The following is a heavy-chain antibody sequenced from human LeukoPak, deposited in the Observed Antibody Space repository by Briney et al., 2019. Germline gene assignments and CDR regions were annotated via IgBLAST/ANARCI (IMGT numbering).Heavy chain of an antibody. CDR2: IYYSGST. V-gene: IGHV4-39*01. D-gene: IGHD5-12*01. J-gene: IGHJ4*02. CDR3: ARQVADSKLYYFDY. Sequence: PSETLSLTCTVSGGSISSSSYYWGWIRQPPGKGLEWIGSIYYSGSTYYNPSLKSRVTISVDTSKNLFSLKLSSVTAADTAVYYCARQVADSKLYYFDYWGQGTLVTVSS. CDR1: GGSISSSSYY.